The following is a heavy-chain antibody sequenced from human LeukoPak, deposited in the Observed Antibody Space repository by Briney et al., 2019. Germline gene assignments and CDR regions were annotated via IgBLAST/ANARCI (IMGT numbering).Heavy chain of an antibody. Sequence: GGSLRLSCAASGFTFITYTMNWVRQAPGKGLEWVSSISSSSSYIYYADSVKGRFTISRDNSKNTLYLQMNSLRAEDTAVYYCAKDPYTGYYDILTGYYMDVWGKGTTVTVSS. CDR1: GFTFITYT. V-gene: IGHV3-21*01. CDR3: AKDPYTGYYDILTGYYMDV. CDR2: ISSSSSYI. D-gene: IGHD3-9*01. J-gene: IGHJ6*03.